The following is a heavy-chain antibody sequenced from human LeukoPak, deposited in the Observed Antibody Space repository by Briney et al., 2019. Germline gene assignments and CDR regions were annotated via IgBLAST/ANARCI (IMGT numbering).Heavy chain of an antibody. CDR1: GFTFSNAW. D-gene: IGHD4-17*01. CDR3: TTGTDYGDYGLGWFDP. CDR2: IKSKTDGGTT. Sequence: GGSLRLSCAASGFTFSNAWMSWVRQAPGKGLEWVGRIKSKTDGGTTDYAAPVKGRFTISRDDSKNTLYLQMNSLKTEDTAVYYCTTGTDYGDYGLGWFDPWGQGTLVTVSS. V-gene: IGHV3-15*01. J-gene: IGHJ5*02.